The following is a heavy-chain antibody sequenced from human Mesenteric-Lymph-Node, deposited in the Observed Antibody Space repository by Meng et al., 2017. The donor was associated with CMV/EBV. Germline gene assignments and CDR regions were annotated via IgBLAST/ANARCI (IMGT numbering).Heavy chain of an antibody. CDR1: SISGYY. Sequence: SISGYYWSWIPQPPGKGLEWIGEINHSGSTNYNPSLKSRVTISVDTSKNQFSLKLSSVTAADTAVYYCARDRRAVLEWLLSGSWYFDLWGRGTLVTVSS. V-gene: IGHV4-34*01. CDR2: INHSGST. CDR3: ARDRRAVLEWLLSGSWYFDL. J-gene: IGHJ2*01. D-gene: IGHD3-3*01.